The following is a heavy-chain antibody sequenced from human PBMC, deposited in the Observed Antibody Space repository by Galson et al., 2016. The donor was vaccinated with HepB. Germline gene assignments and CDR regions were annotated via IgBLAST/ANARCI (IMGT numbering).Heavy chain of an antibody. V-gene: IGHV4-39*01. CDR3: ARHSLEYRDGWNYEYDSPRWGWFDP. J-gene: IGHJ5*02. CDR2: IYYSGGT. CDR1: GDSIHSNDYY. Sequence: SETLSLTCTVSGDSIHSNDYYWGWIRQPPGKGLEWIGSIYYSGGTYYNPSLESRVTISLDTSKNQFSLKLSSVTASDTTIYYCARHSLEYRDGWNYEYDSPRWGWFDPWGQGILVTVSS. D-gene: IGHD5-24*01.